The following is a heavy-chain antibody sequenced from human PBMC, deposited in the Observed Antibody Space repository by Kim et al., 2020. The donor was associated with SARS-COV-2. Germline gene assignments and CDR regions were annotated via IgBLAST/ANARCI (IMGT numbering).Heavy chain of an antibody. J-gene: IGHJ3*02. V-gene: IGHV1-2*02. CDR1: GYTFTGYY. D-gene: IGHD3-16*01. CDR3: ARDELGDYVWGSYVPQCAFDI. Sequence: ASVKVSCKASGYTFTGYYMHWVRQAPGQGLEWMGWINPNSGGTNYAQKFQGRVTMTRDTSISTAYMELSRLRSDDTAVYYCARDELGDYVWGSYVPQCAFDIWGQGTMVTVSS. CDR2: INPNSGGT.